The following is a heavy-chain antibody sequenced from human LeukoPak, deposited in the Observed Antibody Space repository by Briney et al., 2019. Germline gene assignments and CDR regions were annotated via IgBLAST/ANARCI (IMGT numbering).Heavy chain of an antibody. CDR1: GFTFSSYG. J-gene: IGHJ6*02. Sequence: GGSLRLSCAASGFTFSSYGMHWVRQAPGKGLEWVAVISYDGSNKYYADSVKGRFTISRDNSKNTLYLQMNSLRAEDTAVYYCAKDFMVQLRTTYYYYYGMDVWGQGTTVTVSS. D-gene: IGHD5-18*01. V-gene: IGHV3-30*18. CDR2: ISYDGSNK. CDR3: AKDFMVQLRTTYYYYYGMDV.